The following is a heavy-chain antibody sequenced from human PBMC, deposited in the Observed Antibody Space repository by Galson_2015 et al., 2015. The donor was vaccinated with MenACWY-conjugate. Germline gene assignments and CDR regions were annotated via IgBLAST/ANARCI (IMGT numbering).Heavy chain of an antibody. CDR3: ARGIAATPLDY. CDR2: IKQDGSEK. CDR1: GFTFSSYW. Sequence: SPRLSCAASGFTFSSYWMTWVRQAPGKGLEWVANIKQDGSEKYYVDSVKGRFTISRDNAKNSLYLQMNSLRAEDTAVYYCARGIAATPLDYWGQGTLVTVSS. J-gene: IGHJ4*02. D-gene: IGHD2-15*01. V-gene: IGHV3-7*03.